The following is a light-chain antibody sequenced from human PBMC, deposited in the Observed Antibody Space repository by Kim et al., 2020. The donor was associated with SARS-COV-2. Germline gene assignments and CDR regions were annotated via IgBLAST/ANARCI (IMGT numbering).Light chain of an antibody. J-gene: IGLJ1*01. CDR3: CSYDSSSTYV. CDR2: EVS. CDR1: NSNDGGYSR. Sequence: GQQVNNSCPETNSNDGGYSRFVWYQQNPGQAAKLMMYEVSKRPSGVANRFSGAKYGHTSSLTIFGVLDEDDDDYYCCSYDSSSTYVFGAGTKVTVL. V-gene: IGLV2-23*02.